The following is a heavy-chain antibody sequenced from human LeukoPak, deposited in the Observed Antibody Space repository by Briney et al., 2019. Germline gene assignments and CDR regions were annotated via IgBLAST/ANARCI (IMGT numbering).Heavy chain of an antibody. Sequence: GGSLRLSCAASGFTFSSFEMNWVRQAPGRGLEWLSHISTSGGTKYYADSVKGRFTISRDNSNDTLFLQMNSLRAEDSAVYYCAKGSGSGSSWAQYSFYYMDVWGKGTTVTVSS. J-gene: IGHJ6*03. CDR2: ISTSGGTK. V-gene: IGHV3-48*03. D-gene: IGHD6-6*01. CDR3: AKGSGSGSSWAQYSFYYMDV. CDR1: GFTFSSFE.